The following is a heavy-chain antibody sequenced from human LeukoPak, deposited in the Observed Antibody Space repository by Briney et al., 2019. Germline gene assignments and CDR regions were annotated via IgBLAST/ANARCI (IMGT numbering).Heavy chain of an antibody. CDR3: VTNRPDYGDLNVFDY. CDR2: IRYSGSP. D-gene: IGHD4-17*01. V-gene: IGHV4-31*03. CDR1: GDSISSSTYF. J-gene: IGHJ4*02. Sequence: PSETLSLTCTVSGDSISSSTYFWSWIRQRPGKGLEWIGYIRYSGSPYYSPSLKGRVNILEDTSKNQFSLNLSSVTAADTAVYYCVTNRPDYGDLNVFDYWGQGTLVTVSS.